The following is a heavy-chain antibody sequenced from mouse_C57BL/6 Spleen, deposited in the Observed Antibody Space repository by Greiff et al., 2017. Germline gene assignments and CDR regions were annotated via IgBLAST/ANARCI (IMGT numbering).Heavy chain of an antibody. CDR2: IDPSDSYT. J-gene: IGHJ2*01. CDR1: GYTFTSYW. CDR3: ARAGFTAVADY. V-gene: IGHV1-69*01. D-gene: IGHD1-1*01. Sequence: QVQLQQPGAELVMPGASVKLSCKASGYTFTSYWMHWVKQRPGQGLEWIGEIDPSDSYTNYNQKFKGKSTLTVDKSSSTAYMQLSSLTSEDSAVYYCARAGFTAVADYWGQGTTLTVSS.